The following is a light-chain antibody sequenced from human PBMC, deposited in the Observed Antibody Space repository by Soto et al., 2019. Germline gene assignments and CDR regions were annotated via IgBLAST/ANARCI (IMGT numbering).Light chain of an antibody. CDR1: SSNIGSNY. J-gene: IGLJ1*01. V-gene: IGLV1-47*01. Sequence: QSVLTQPPSASGTPGQRVTISCSGSSSNIGSNYVYWYQQLPGTAPKLLIYRNNQRPSGVPDRFSGSKSGTSASLAISGLRSEDEADYYCAACADSLRGLYVFGTGTKVTVL. CDR2: RNN. CDR3: AACADSLRGLYV.